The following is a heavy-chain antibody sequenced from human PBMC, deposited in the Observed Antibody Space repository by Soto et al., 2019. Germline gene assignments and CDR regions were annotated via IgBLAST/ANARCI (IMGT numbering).Heavy chain of an antibody. D-gene: IGHD3-3*01. J-gene: IGHJ5*02. CDR3: ARAKFAITIFGVVSRVNWFDP. Sequence: GASVKVSCKASGGTFSSYAISWVRQAPGQGLEWMGGIIPIFGTANYAQKFQGRVTITADESTSTAYMELSSLRSEDTAVYYCARAKFAITIFGVVSRVNWFDPWGQGTLVNVS. V-gene: IGHV1-69*13. CDR2: IIPIFGTA. CDR1: GGTFSSYA.